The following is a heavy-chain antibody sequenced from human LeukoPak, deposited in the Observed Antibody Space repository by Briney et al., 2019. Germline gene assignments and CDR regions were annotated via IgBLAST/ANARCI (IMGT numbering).Heavy chain of an antibody. CDR1: GYTFTGYY. Sequence: ASVKVSCKASGYTFTGYYMHWVRQAPGQGLEWMGWINPNSGGTNYAQKFQGRVTMTRDTSISTAYMELSRLRSDDTAVYYCARDIFLTAGGSTSEDWGQGTLVTVS. V-gene: IGHV1-2*02. CDR3: ARDIFLTAGGSTSED. J-gene: IGHJ4*02. CDR2: INPNSGGT. D-gene: IGHD2-2*01.